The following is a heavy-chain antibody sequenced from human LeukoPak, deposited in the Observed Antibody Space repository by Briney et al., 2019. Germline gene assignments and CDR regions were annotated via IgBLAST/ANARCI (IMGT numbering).Heavy chain of an antibody. D-gene: IGHD6-19*01. J-gene: IGHJ4*02. CDR3: ARDGIAVAATNY. V-gene: IGHV3-48*03. Sequence: GGSLRLPCAASGFTFSSYEMNWVRQAPGKGLEWVSYISSSGSTIYYADSVKGRFTISRDNAKNSLYLQMNSLRAEDTAVYYCARDGIAVAATNYWGQGTLVTVSS. CDR2: ISSSGSTI. CDR1: GFTFSSYE.